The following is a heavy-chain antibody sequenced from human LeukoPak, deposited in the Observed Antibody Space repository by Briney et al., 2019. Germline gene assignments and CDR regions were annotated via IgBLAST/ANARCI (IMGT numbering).Heavy chain of an antibody. Sequence: GASVKVSCKASGYTFTSYGISWVRQAPEQGLEWMGWISAYNGNTNYAQKLQGRVAMTTDTSTSTAYMELSSLRSEDTAVYYCARVDRLGYYMDVWGKGTTVTVSS. D-gene: IGHD1-26*01. J-gene: IGHJ6*03. CDR3: ARVDRLGYYMDV. V-gene: IGHV1-18*01. CDR1: GYTFTSYG. CDR2: ISAYNGNT.